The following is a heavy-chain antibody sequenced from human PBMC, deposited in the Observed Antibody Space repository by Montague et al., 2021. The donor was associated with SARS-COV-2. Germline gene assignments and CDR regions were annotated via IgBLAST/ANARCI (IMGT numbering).Heavy chain of an antibody. D-gene: IGHD2-15*01. CDR2: IYHGGFT. CDR1: GYSISGGYF. Sequence: SETLSLTCSVSGYSISGGYFWGWIRQPPGKGLEWIGAIYHGGFTHYNPSLKSRLILSVDTSKNHFSLKVSSVTAADTAVYYCARGPKWSHYFDYWGQGTLVTVSS. J-gene: IGHJ4*02. CDR3: ARGPKWSHYFDY. V-gene: IGHV4-38-2*02.